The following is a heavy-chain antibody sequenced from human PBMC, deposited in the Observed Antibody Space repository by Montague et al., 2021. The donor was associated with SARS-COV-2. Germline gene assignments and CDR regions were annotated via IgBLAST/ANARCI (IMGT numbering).Heavy chain of an antibody. Sequence: SETLSLTCGVDGGSLIDYYWTWIRQPPGRGLEWFGEINHRGNTNYSPSFKSRVDMSVDTSKNHISLKLISVTAADTAVYYCARVASGWGRGEFWYFDVWGRGTLVTVSS. CDR1: GGSLIDYY. CDR3: ARVASGWGRGEFWYFDV. J-gene: IGHJ2*01. CDR2: INHRGNT. V-gene: IGHV4-34*01. D-gene: IGHD3-10*01.